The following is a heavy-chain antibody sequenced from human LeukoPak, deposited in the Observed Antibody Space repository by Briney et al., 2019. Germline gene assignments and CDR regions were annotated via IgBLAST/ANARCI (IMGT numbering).Heavy chain of an antibody. CDR2: ISYDGNNK. CDR3: ARGPLGYCSGSTCSNFDF. V-gene: IGHV3-30-3*01. Sequence: GGSLRLSCAASGFTFSNYAMHWVRQAPGKGLEWVAVISYDGNNKYYADSVKGRLTISRDNSKNTPYLQMNSLRAEDTAVYSCARGPLGYCSGSTCSNFDFWGQGTRVTVSS. D-gene: IGHD2-15*01. CDR1: GFTFSNYA. J-gene: IGHJ4*02.